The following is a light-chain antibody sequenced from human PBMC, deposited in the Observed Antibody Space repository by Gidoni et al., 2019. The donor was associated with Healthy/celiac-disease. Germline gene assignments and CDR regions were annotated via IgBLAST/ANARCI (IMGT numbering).Light chain of an antibody. CDR1: SSNIGSNT. V-gene: IGLV1-44*01. CDR2: SNN. CDR3: AAWDDSLNGVV. J-gene: IGLJ2*01. Sequence: QSVLTQPPSASVTPGQRVTISCSGSSSNIGSNTVNWYQQLPGTAPKLRIYSNNQRPSRVPDRFSGSKSGTSASLAISGLQSEDEADYYCAAWDDSLNGVVFGGGTKLTVL.